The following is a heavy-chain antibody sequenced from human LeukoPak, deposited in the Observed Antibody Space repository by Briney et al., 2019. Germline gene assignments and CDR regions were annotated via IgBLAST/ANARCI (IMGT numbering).Heavy chain of an antibody. V-gene: IGHV3-11*06. CDR1: GFTFSDYY. Sequence: NPGGSLRLSCAASGFTFSDYYMSWLRQAPGKGLEWVSYISSSSSYTNYADSVKGRFTISRDNAKNSLYLQMNSLRAEDTAVYYCARGGYYYYGMDVRGKGTTVTVSS. D-gene: IGHD3-16*01. CDR3: ARGGYYYYGMDV. CDR2: ISSSSSYT. J-gene: IGHJ6*04.